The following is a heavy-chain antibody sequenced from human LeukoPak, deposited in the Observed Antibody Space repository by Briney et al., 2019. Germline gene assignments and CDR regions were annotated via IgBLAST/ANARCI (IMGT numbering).Heavy chain of an antibody. CDR3: ARVRSGTYSDQYYFDF. V-gene: IGHV4-61*02. Sequence: SQTLSLTCTVSGGSISSGSYYWSWLRQPAGKGLEWIGRIYTSGSTNYNPSLKSRVTISVDTSKNQFSLKLSSVTAADTAVYYCARVRSGTYSDQYYFDFWGQGTAVSVSS. J-gene: IGHJ4*02. CDR2: IYTSGST. D-gene: IGHD1-26*01. CDR1: GGSISSGSYY.